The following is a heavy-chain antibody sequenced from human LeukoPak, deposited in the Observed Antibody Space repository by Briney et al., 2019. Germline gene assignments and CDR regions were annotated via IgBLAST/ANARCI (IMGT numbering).Heavy chain of an antibody. J-gene: IGHJ4*02. V-gene: IGHV3-7*03. CDR2: MKQDGSEE. Sequence: GKSLRLSCAASGFSFNNYWMAWVRQTAGKGLEWVASMKQDGSEEYYADSVKGRFTISRDNAKNSLYLQMNSLRAEDTALYYCARAGLYNWNYEGTAYFDYWGQGTLVTVSS. CDR3: ARAGLYNWNYEGTAYFDY. D-gene: IGHD1-7*01. CDR1: GFSFNNYW.